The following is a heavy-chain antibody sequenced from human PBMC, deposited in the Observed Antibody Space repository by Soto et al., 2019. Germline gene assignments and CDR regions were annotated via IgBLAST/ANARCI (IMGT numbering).Heavy chain of an antibody. J-gene: IGHJ4*02. Sequence: QVQLVQSGAEVKKPGSSVKVSCKASGGTFSPYTINWVRQAPGQGLEWMGRIITFLGVTNYAQKFQARVTITADKSTSTAYMELSGLRFEDTAVYYCARDCETSVSTWSFGGFWGRGTLVTVSS. CDR1: GGTFSPYT. D-gene: IGHD3-10*01. CDR2: IITFLGVT. CDR3: ARDCETSVSTWSFGGF. V-gene: IGHV1-69*08.